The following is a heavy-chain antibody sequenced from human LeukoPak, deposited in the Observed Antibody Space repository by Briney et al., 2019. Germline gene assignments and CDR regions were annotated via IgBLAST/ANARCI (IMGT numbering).Heavy chain of an antibody. CDR1: GYTLTELS. D-gene: IGHD6-19*01. CDR2: FDPEDGET. Sequence: ASVTVSCKVSGYTLTELSMHWVRQAPGKGLEWMGGFDPEDGETIYAQKFQGRVTMTEDTSTDTAYMELSSLRSEDTAVYYCATDQIAVAGSSYFDYWGQGTLVTVSS. J-gene: IGHJ4*02. CDR3: ATDQIAVAGSSYFDY. V-gene: IGHV1-24*01.